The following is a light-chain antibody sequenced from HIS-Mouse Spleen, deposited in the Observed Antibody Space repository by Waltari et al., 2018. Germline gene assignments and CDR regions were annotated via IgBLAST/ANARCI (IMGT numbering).Light chain of an antibody. Sequence: QSALTQPASVSGSPGQSITISCTGTSSDVGSYNLVSWYQQHPGKAPKLMLYEGSKRPSWVSNRLYGSKSGNTAYLTSSGLQAEDEADYYCCSYAGSSTYVFGTGTKVTVL. CDR3: CSYAGSSTYV. CDR1: SSDVGSYNL. V-gene: IGLV2-23*01. J-gene: IGLJ1*01. CDR2: EGS.